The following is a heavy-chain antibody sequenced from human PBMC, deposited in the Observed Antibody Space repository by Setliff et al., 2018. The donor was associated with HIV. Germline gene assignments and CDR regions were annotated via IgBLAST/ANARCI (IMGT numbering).Heavy chain of an antibody. J-gene: IGHJ5*02. D-gene: IGHD2-21*01. CDR2: IYYSGST. V-gene: IGHV4-39*01. CDR3: ARHVAVVEPGGWFDP. Sequence: SETLSLTCTVSGGSISSSSYYWGWIRQPPGKGLEWIGSIYYSGSTYYNPSLKSRVTISVDTSKNQFSLKLSSVTAADTAVYYCARHVAVVEPGGWFDPWGQGTLVTVSS. CDR1: GGSISSSSYY.